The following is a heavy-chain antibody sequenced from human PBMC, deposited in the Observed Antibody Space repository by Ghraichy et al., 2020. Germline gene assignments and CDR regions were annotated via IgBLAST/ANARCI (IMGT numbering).Heavy chain of an antibody. Sequence: GGSLRLSCAASGFTFSNAWMSWVRQAPGKGLEWVGRIKSKTDGGTTDYAAPVKGRFTISRDDSKNTLYLQMNSLKTEDTAVYYCTTDRSHSSSWYWNYYYYYMDVWGKGTTVTVSS. CDR2: IKSKTDGGTT. CDR3: TTDRSHSSSWYWNYYYYYMDV. J-gene: IGHJ6*03. V-gene: IGHV3-15*01. CDR1: GFTFSNAW. D-gene: IGHD6-13*01.